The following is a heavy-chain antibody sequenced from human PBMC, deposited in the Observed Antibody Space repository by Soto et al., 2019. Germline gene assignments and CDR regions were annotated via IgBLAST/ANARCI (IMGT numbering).Heavy chain of an antibody. CDR3: SREGITFFGVVIREDDYYYYYGMDV. CDR2: IYHSGST. Sequence: PSETLSLTCAVSGGSISSGGYSWSWIRQPPGKGLEWIGYIYHSGSTYYNPSLKSRVTISVDRSKNQFSLKLSSVTAADTTVYYCSREGITFFGVVIREDDYYYYYGMDVWGQGTTVTVSS. D-gene: IGHD3-3*01. V-gene: IGHV4-30-2*01. CDR1: GGSISSGGYS. J-gene: IGHJ6*02.